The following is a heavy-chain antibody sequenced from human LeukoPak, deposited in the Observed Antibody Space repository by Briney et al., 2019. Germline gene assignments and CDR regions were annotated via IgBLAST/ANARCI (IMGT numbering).Heavy chain of an antibody. D-gene: IGHD1-7*01. CDR2: ISSSGSTT. V-gene: IGHV3-48*03. Sequence: GGSLRLSCAASGFTFSSYEMNWVRQAPGKGLEWVSYISSSGSTTYYADSVKGRFTISRDNAKNSLYLQMNSLRAEDTAVYYCARDLSPLSNYMGDYWGQGTLVTVSS. CDR3: ARDLSPLSNYMGDY. CDR1: GFTFSSYE. J-gene: IGHJ4*02.